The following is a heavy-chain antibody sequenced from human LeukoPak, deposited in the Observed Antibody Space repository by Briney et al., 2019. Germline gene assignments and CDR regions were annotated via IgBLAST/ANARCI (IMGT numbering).Heavy chain of an antibody. CDR2: IYYSGST. J-gene: IGHJ3*02. D-gene: IGHD4-17*01. CDR1: GGSISSGDYY. CDR3: ARGSYGDYGDAFDI. Sequence: SQTLSLTCTVSGGSISSGDYYWSWIRQPPGKGLEWIGYIYYSGSTYYNPSLKSRVTISVDTSKNQFSLKLSSVTAGDTAVYYCARGSYGDYGDAFDIWGQGTMVTVSS. V-gene: IGHV4-30-4*01.